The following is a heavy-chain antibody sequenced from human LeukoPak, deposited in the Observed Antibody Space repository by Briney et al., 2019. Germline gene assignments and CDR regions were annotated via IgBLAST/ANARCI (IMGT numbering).Heavy chain of an antibody. CDR2: INHSGST. J-gene: IGHJ6*03. CDR1: GGSFSGYY. D-gene: IGHD3-3*01. CDR3: ARDKRHQTLTIRYYYYYMDV. V-gene: IGHV4-34*01. Sequence: SETLSLTCAVYGGSFSGYYWSWIRQPPGKGLEWIGEINHSGSTNYNPFLKSRVTISVDRSKNQFSLKLSSVTAADTAVYYCARDKRHQTLTIRYYYYYMDVWGKGTTVTVSS.